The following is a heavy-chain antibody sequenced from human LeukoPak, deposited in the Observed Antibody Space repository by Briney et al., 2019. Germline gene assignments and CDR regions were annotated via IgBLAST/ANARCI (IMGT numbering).Heavy chain of an antibody. V-gene: IGHV3-30*04. Sequence: GRSLRLSCAASGFTFSNYAMNWVRQAPGKGLEWVAVISYDRNKKYYADSVEGRFTISRDNSKNTLYLHMNSLRAEDTAVYYCARWKSLKGTFDYWGQGTLVTVSS. CDR1: GFTFSNYA. CDR2: ISYDRNKK. CDR3: ARWKSLKGTFDY. J-gene: IGHJ4*02. D-gene: IGHD1-7*01.